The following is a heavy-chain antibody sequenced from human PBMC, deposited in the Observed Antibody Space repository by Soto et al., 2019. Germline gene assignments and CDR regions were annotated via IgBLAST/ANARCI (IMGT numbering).Heavy chain of an antibody. CDR2: ISGSGDST. Sequence: GGSLRLSCAASGFTFSSYAMSWVRQAPGKGLEWVAAISGSGDSTYYADSVKGRFTISRDNSKNTLYLQMNSLRAEDSAAYDGEKVGGDSVDSFDYWGQGTLVTVSS. D-gene: IGHD2-21*02. CDR1: GFTFSSYA. V-gene: IGHV3-23*01. CDR3: EKVGGDSVDSFDY. J-gene: IGHJ4*02.